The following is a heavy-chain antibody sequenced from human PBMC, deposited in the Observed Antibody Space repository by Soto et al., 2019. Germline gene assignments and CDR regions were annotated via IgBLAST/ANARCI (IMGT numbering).Heavy chain of an antibody. CDR1: GFTFSGYG. CDR2: ILYDGSNK. CDR3: EKDVEEKVGATSGMDV. D-gene: IGHD1-26*01. Sequence: QVQLEESGGGVVQPGRSLRLSCAASGFTFSGYGMHWVRQAPGKGLEWVAVILYDGSNKYYADSVKGRFTISRDNSKNTVYLQMNSLRGEDTAVYHCEKDVEEKVGATSGMDVWVQGTTVTVSS. J-gene: IGHJ6*02. V-gene: IGHV3-30*18.